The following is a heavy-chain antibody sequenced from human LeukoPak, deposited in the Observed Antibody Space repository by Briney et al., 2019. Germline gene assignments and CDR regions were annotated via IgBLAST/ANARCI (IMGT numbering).Heavy chain of an antibody. CDR3: ATVRTYYDSSGYYY. CDR2: FDPEDGET. D-gene: IGHD3-22*01. V-gene: IGHV1-24*01. J-gene: IGHJ4*02. CDR1: GYTLTELS. Sequence: ASVKVACKVSGYTLTELSMHWVRQAPGKGLEWMGGFDPEDGETIYAQKFQGRVTMTEDTSTDTAYMELSSLRSEDTAVYYCATVRTYYDSSGYYYWGQGTLVTVSS.